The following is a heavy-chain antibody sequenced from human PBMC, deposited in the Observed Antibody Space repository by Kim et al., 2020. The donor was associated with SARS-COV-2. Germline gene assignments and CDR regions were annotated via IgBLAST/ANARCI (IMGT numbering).Heavy chain of an antibody. D-gene: IGHD1-20*01. CDR3: SRGTNNAFDI. V-gene: IGHV6-1*01. CDR1: GDTVSNNNVA. J-gene: IGHJ3*02. CDR2: PYYISKWFH. Sequence: SQTLSLTCVISGDTVSNNNVAWNCIRLSPSRGLEWLGRPYYISKWFHDYAVTVRSRTTINADTSKNQFSLPLNSATPEDTAVYYCSRGTNNAFDIWDQAT.